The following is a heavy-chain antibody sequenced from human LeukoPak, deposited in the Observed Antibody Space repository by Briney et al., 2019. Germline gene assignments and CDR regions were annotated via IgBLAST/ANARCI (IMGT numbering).Heavy chain of an antibody. CDR1: GGSISSGGYY. CDR3: ARDRVTTVTKGYFDL. D-gene: IGHD4-17*01. V-gene: IGHV4-31*03. Sequence: SETPSLTCTVSGGSISSGGYYWSWIRQHPGKGLEWIGYIYYSGSTYYNPSLKSRVTISVDTSKNQFSLKLSSVTAADTAVYYCARDRVTTVTKGYFDLWGRGTLVTVSS. CDR2: IYYSGST. J-gene: IGHJ2*01.